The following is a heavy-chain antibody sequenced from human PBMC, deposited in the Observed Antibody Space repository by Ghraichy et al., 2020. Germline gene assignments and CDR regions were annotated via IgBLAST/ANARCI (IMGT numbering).Heavy chain of an antibody. D-gene: IGHD3-10*01. CDR3: AKDLGRHRPYDY. V-gene: IGHV3-9*01. J-gene: IGHJ4*02. CDR2: ISDKSDAI. Sequence: GGSLRLSCTGSGFTFGDYGMHWVRQAPGKGLEWISMISDKSDAIGYAYSVKGRFTTSRDNAKNSLYLQMNSLRAEDTAFYYCAKDLGRHRPYDYWGQGTLVIVSA. CDR1: GFTFGDYG.